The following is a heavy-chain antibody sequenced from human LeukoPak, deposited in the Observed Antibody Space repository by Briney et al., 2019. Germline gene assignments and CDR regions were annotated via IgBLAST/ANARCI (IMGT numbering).Heavy chain of an antibody. Sequence: WASVKVSCKASGYTFTSYGISWVRQAPGQGLEWMGWINPNTGVTNYAPKFQGRVTMTRAPSISTAYVDLNELTSDDTAVYYCARDDSFQFDSWGQGTLVTVSS. CDR3: ARDDSFQFDS. CDR2: INPNTGVT. D-gene: IGHD5-18*01. CDR1: GYTFTSYG. J-gene: IGHJ4*02. V-gene: IGHV1-2*02.